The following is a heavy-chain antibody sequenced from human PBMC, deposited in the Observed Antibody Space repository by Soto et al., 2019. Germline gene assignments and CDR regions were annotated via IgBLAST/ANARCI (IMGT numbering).Heavy chain of an antibody. CDR3: AGSGYSSSWYSYYYYGMDV. J-gene: IGHJ6*02. V-gene: IGHV1-69*13. CDR2: IIPIFGTA. Sequence: GASVKVSCKASGGTFSSYAISWVRQAPGQGLEWMGGIIPIFGTANYAQKFQGRATITADESTSTAYMELSSLRSEDTAVYYCAGSGYSSSWYSYYYYGMDVWGQGTTVTVSS. CDR1: GGTFSSYA. D-gene: IGHD6-13*01.